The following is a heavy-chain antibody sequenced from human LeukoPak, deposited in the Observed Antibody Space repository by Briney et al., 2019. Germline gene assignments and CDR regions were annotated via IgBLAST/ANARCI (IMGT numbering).Heavy chain of an antibody. CDR1: GGSMSNYY. V-gene: IGHV4-59*01. CDR2: ILYSGST. J-gene: IGHJ6*03. Sequence: PSETLSLTCTVSGGSMSNYYWSWIRQPPGKGLEWIAYILYSGSTNYNPSLKSRVTISIHTSKNQFSLKLSSVTAADTAVYYCARAPFYYYMDVWGKGTTVTVSS. CDR3: ARAPFYYYMDV.